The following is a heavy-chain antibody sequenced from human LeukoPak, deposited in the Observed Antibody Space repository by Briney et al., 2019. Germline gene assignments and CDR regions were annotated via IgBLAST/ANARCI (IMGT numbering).Heavy chain of an antibody. V-gene: IGHV1-8*02. J-gene: IGHJ6*03. D-gene: IGHD2-21*01. CDR3: ARDPSYSADPDYYYYYMDV. Sequence: ASVKVSCKASGYTFTSYDINWVRQASGQGFEWVGWMNPNGDHTGSSQKFQGRLTMTRNTSISTAYMELSRLRSDDTAVYYCARDPSYSADPDYYYYYMDVWGKGTTVTVSS. CDR2: MNPNGDHT. CDR1: GYTFTSYD.